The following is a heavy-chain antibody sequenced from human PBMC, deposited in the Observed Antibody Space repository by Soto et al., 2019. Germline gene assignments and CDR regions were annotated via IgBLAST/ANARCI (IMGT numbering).Heavy chain of an antibody. CDR2: ISGSGRST. CDR3: AHSPIVVVIYLFDY. D-gene: IGHD3-22*01. V-gene: IGHV3-23*01. CDR1: GFSFSSCA. J-gene: IGHJ4*02. Sequence: EVQLLESGGGLIQPGGSLRLSCAASGFSFSSCAMSWVRQAPGKGLEWVSVISGSGRSTDYADSVKGRFTMSRDNSKNTLYLQMNSLRAEDTAVYYCAHSPIVVVIYLFDYWGQGTLVTVSS.